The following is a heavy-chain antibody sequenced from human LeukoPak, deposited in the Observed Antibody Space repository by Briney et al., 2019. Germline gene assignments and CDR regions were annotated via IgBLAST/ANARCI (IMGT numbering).Heavy chain of an antibody. Sequence: GGSLRLSCAASGFTFSSYSMNWVRQAPGKGLEWVSSISSSSSHIYYADSVKGRFTISRDNAKNSLYLQMNSLRAEDTAVYYCASSGCSSTSCYDYWGQGTLVTVSS. D-gene: IGHD2-2*01. CDR1: GFTFSSYS. CDR2: ISSSSSHI. CDR3: ASSGCSSTSCYDY. V-gene: IGHV3-21*01. J-gene: IGHJ4*02.